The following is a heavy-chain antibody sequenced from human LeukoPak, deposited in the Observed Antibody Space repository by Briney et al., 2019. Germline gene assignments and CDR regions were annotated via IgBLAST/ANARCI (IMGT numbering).Heavy chain of an antibody. D-gene: IGHD6-13*01. Sequence: SQTLSLTCTVSGGSISSGGYYWSWIRQHPGKGLEWIGYIYYSGSTYYNPSLQSRFSISVQTTKNQFSLKLSSVTAADTAVYCCACAPSMAAAGTLMDWGQGTLVTVSS. CDR1: GGSISSGGYY. CDR3: ACAPSMAAAGTLMD. J-gene: IGHJ4*02. V-gene: IGHV4-31*03. CDR2: IYYSGST.